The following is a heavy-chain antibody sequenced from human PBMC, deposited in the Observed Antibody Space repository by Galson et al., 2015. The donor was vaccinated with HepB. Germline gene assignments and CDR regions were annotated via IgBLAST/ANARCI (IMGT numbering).Heavy chain of an antibody. CDR2: ISGYNDKT. Sequence: QSGAEVKKPGASVKVSCKASGYRFNSYGISWVRQAPGQGLEWMGWISGYNDKTDFAQKFQGRVTMTTGTSTSTAFMELRSLKSDDTAVYYCARDSTSSDFGRYYYYGMDVWCQGTTVTVSS. J-gene: IGHJ6*02. CDR3: ARDSTSSDFGRYYYYGMDV. V-gene: IGHV1-18*01. D-gene: IGHD6-6*01. CDR1: GYRFNSYG.